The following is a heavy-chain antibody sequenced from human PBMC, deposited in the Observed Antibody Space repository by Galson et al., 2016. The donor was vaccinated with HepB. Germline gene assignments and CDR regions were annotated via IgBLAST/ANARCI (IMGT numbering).Heavy chain of an antibody. J-gene: IGHJ4*02. V-gene: IGHV3-30*18. CDR3: AKQNAVGENYFDY. D-gene: IGHD3-16*01. CDR1: GFTFSSYG. CDR2: ILYNGINK. Sequence: SLRLSCAASGFTFSSYGIHWVRQAPGKGLEWVAVILYNGINKYYTDSVKGRFTISRDDSKSTLYLQMDSLRAEDTAVYYCAKQNAVGENYFDYWGQGTLVTVSS.